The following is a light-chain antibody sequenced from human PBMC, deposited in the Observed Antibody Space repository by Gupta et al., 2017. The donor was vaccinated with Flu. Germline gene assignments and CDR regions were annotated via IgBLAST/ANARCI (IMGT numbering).Light chain of an antibody. J-gene: IGKJ3*01. CDR3: QQVDTTPLA. CDR2: WAS. CDR1: QSVLYSANNKNY. Sequence: DTVMAQSQDSLAVSRGERSTINCTSSQSVLYSANNKNYLAWYQQKPGQPPKLLIHWASTRESGVPDRFSGSGSGTDFTLTISSLQAEDVAVYYCQQVDTTPLAFGHGTKVYIK. V-gene: IGKV4-1*01.